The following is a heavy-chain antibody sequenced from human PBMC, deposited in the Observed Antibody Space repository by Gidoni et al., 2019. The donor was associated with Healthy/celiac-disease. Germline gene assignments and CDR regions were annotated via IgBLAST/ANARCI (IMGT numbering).Heavy chain of an antibody. CDR2: IYPGDSDT. Sequence: EVQLVQSGAEVKQPGESLKISCKGSGYSFTSYWIGWVRQMPGKGLEWMGIIYPGDSDTRYSPSFQGQVTISADKSISTAYLQWSSLKASDTAMYYCARPRYYDSSGYPMGNYGMDVWGQGTTVTVSS. J-gene: IGHJ6*02. D-gene: IGHD3-22*01. CDR3: ARPRYYDSSGYPMGNYGMDV. CDR1: GYSFTSYW. V-gene: IGHV5-51*01.